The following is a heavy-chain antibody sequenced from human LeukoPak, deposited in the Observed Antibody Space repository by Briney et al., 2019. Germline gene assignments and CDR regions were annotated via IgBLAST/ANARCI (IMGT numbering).Heavy chain of an antibody. V-gene: IGHV3-7*01. J-gene: IGHJ6*03. CDR2: IKQDGSEK. CDR1: GFTFSSYW. CDR3: ERGGSVVVPAATSYYYYYYMDV. D-gene: IGHD2-2*01. Sequence: GGALRLSCAASGFTFSSYWMSLGRQAPGKGLERVANIKQDGSEKYYVHSVKGRFTISRDNAKNSLYLQMNSLRAEETAVYYCERGGSVVVPAATSYYYYYYMDVWGKGTTVTVSS.